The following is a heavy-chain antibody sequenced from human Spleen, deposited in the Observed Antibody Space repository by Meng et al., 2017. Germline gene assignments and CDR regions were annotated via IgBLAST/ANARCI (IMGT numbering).Heavy chain of an antibody. Sequence: QVQLQESGPGLVKPSQTLSLTCTVSGGSISSGGYYWSWIRQHPGKGLEWIGYIYYSGSTYYNPSLKSRVTISVDTSKNQFSLKLSSVTAADTAVYYCAGERSSGWSKRAFDIWGQGTMVTVSS. CDR1: GGSISSGGYY. CDR2: IYYSGST. V-gene: IGHV4-31*03. D-gene: IGHD6-19*01. J-gene: IGHJ3*02. CDR3: AGERSSGWSKRAFDI.